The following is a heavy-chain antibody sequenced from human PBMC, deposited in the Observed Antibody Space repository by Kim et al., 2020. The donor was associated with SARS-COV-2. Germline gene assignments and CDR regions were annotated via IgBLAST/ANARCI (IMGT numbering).Heavy chain of an antibody. D-gene: IGHD3-16*01. CDR3: ARDPGDDYFDY. V-gene: IGHV3-7*03. J-gene: IGHJ4*02. CDR1: GFTFSTYW. Sequence: GGSLRLSCAASGFTFSTYWMAWVRQAPGKGLECVANIRQDGNERDYVDSVKGRFTVSRDNAKNSLFLQMNSLRAEDTAVDYCARDPGDDYFDYWGQGTL. CDR2: IRQDGNER.